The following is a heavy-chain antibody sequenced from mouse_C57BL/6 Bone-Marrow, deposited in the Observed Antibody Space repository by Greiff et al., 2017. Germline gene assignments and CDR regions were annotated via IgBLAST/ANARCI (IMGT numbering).Heavy chain of an antibody. J-gene: IGHJ3*01. Sequence: VQLQQSGAELVRPGASVKLSCTASGFNIKDDYMHWVKQRPEQGLEWIGWIDPENGDTEYASKFQGKATITADTSSNTAYLQLSSLAYEDTAVEDCTTGDGGVEYWGQGTLVTVSA. D-gene: IGHD2-3*01. CDR1: GFNIKDDY. V-gene: IGHV14-4*01. CDR2: IDPENGDT. CDR3: TTGDGGVEY.